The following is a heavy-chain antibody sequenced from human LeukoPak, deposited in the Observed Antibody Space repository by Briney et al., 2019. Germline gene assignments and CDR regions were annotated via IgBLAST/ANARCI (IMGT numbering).Heavy chain of an antibody. D-gene: IGHD3-16*01. J-gene: IGHJ4*02. CDR1: GFTFDDYA. V-gene: IGHV3-9*01. Sequence: SLRLSCAASGFTFDDYAMHWVRQAPGKGLEWVSGISWNSGSIGCADSVKGRFTISRDNAKNSLYLQMNSLRAEDTALYYCAKEDRRGRHFDYWGQGTLVTVSS. CDR2: ISWNSGSI. CDR3: AKEDRRGRHFDY.